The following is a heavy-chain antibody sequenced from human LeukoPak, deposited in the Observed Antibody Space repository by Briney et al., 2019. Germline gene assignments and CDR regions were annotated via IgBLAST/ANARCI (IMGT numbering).Heavy chain of an antibody. CDR2: INPNSGGT. Sequence: ASVKVSCKASGYTFTGYYMHWVRQAPGQGLEWMGWINPNSGGTNYAQKFQGWVTMTRDTSISTAYMELSRLRSDDTAVYYCARGLHYDILTGYQTDWFDPWGQGTLVTVSS. CDR1: GYTFTGYY. J-gene: IGHJ5*02. V-gene: IGHV1-2*04. D-gene: IGHD3-9*01. CDR3: ARGLHYDILTGYQTDWFDP.